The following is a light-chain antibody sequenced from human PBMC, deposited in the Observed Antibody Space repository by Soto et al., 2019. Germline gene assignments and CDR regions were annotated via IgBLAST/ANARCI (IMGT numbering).Light chain of an antibody. V-gene: IGLV1-44*01. Sequence: QSVLTQAPSVSGTPGQRVTISCSGNISNIGTNTVNWYQQLPGTAPKLLIYITNLRPSGVPDRFSGSKSGSSASLAISGLQSDDDANYFCATCDDRLNGWVFGGGTKVTVL. CDR1: ISNIGTNT. CDR2: ITN. CDR3: ATCDDRLNGWV. J-gene: IGLJ3*02.